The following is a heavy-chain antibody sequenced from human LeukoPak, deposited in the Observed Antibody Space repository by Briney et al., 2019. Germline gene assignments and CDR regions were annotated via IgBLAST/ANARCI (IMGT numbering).Heavy chain of an antibody. D-gene: IGHD6-13*01. V-gene: IGHV3-23*01. CDR3: AKRSSAGTYYFDY. Sequence: GGSLRLSCAASGFTFSDFAMSWGRRAPGKGLEWVSSISTGDYTYYADSVRGRFTISRDNSRKTLSLEMNNLRAEDTDLYYCAKRSSAGTYYFDYWGQGTLVTVSS. J-gene: IGHJ4*02. CDR1: GFTFSDFA. CDR2: ISTGDYT.